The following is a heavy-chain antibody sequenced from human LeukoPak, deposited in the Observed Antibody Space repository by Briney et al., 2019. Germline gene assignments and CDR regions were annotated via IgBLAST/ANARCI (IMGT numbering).Heavy chain of an antibody. D-gene: IGHD2-2*01. J-gene: IGHJ3*02. V-gene: IGHV4-30-4*08. CDR2: IYYSGST. CDR3: AKSVVPAAGGSYGAFDI. Sequence: SETLSLTCTVSGGSISSGDYYWSWIRQPPGKGLEWIGYIYYSGSTYYNPSLKSRVTISVDTSKNQFSLKLSSVTAADTAVYYCAKSVVPAAGGSYGAFDIWGQGTMVTVSS. CDR1: GGSISSGDYY.